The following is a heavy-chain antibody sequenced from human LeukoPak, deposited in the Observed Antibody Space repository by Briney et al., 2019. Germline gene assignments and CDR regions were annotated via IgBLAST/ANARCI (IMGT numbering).Heavy chain of an antibody. CDR2: ISYDGSNK. CDR1: GFTFSSYG. Sequence: GGSLRLSCAASGFTFSSYGMHWVRQAPGKGLEWVAVISYDGSNKYYADSVKGRFTISRDNSKNTLYLQMNSLRAEDTAVYYCAKWVPAMAAIDYWGQGTLVTVSS. CDR3: AKWVPAMAAIDY. J-gene: IGHJ4*02. D-gene: IGHD5-18*01. V-gene: IGHV3-30*18.